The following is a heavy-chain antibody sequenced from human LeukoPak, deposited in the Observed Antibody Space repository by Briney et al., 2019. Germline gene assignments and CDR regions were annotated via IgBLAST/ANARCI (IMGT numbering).Heavy chain of an antibody. V-gene: IGHV4-34*01. CDR1: GRSFSGYY. CDR3: ARGLHKYDDFWSGYYPLDY. Sequence: SETLSLTCGVYGRSFSGYYWSWIRQPPGKGLEWIGEINHSGGTNYNPSLKSRVTISLDTSKNQLSLKLSSVTAADTAVYYCARGLHKYDDFWSGYYPLDYWGQGTLVTVSS. J-gene: IGHJ4*02. CDR2: INHSGGT. D-gene: IGHD3-3*01.